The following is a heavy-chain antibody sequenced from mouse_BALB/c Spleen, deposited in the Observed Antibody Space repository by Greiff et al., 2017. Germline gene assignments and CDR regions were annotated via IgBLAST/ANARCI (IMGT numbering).Heavy chain of an antibody. Sequence: QVQLQQPGAELVKPGASVKLSCKASGYTFTSYWMHWVKQRPGQGLEWIGEINPSNGRTNYNEKFKSKATLTVDKSSSTAYMQLSSLTSEDSAVYYCARRGVYRYDAVAWFAYWGQGTLVTVSA. J-gene: IGHJ3*01. CDR2: INPSNGRT. D-gene: IGHD2-14*01. CDR1: GYTFTSYW. CDR3: ARRGVYRYDAVAWFAY. V-gene: IGHV1S81*02.